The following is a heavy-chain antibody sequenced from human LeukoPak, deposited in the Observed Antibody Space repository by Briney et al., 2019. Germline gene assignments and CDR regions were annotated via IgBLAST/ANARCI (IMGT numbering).Heavy chain of an antibody. V-gene: IGHV3-74*01. CDR3: AGASWELPLDS. Sequence: GGSLRLSCAASGFTFSSYWMHWVRQAPGKGPVWVSRINSDGSSTSYADSVKGRFTISRDNAKNTLYLQMNSLRAEGMAVYYCAGASWELPLDSWGQGTLVTVSS. CDR2: INSDGSST. J-gene: IGHJ4*02. D-gene: IGHD1-26*01. CDR1: GFTFSSYW.